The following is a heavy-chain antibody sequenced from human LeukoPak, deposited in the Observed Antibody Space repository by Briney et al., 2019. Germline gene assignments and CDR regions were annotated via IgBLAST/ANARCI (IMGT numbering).Heavy chain of an antibody. D-gene: IGHD1-7*01. J-gene: IGHJ4*02. CDR1: GYTFTSYG. CDR3: ARAVLVNWNYGENYFDY. Sequence: ASVKVSCKASGYTFTSYGISWVRQAPGQGLEWMGWISAYNGNTNYAQKLQGRVTMTTDTSTSTAYMELRSLRSDDTAVYYCARAVLVNWNYGENYFDYWGQGTLVTVSS. CDR2: ISAYNGNT. V-gene: IGHV1-18*01.